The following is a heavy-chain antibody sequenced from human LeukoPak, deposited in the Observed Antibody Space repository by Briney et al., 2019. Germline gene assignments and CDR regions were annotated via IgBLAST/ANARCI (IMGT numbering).Heavy chain of an antibody. V-gene: IGHV1-69*13. CDR2: IIPIFGTT. CDR3: ASTQGYCTSTSCYDSWEVDD. Sequence: SVPETFKASGGTFSSYGSIWVRQAPGQGLEWMGGIIPIFGTTNYAQKFQGRVTITADGSTSTAYMELSSLRSEDTAVYYCASTQGYCTSTSCYDSWEVDDWGQGPLVTVSS. CDR1: GGTFSSYG. D-gene: IGHD2-2*01. J-gene: IGHJ4*02.